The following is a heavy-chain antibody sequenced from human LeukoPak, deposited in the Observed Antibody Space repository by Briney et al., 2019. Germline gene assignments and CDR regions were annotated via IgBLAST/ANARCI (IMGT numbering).Heavy chain of an antibody. V-gene: IGHV3-23*01. Sequence: GGSLRLSCAASGFTFSRYGMSWVRQAPGKGLEWVSAISGSDDRLEWVSAISGSDDSTYYADSVKGRFTISRDNSKNTLYLQMNSLRAEDTAVYYCARGPSGYHNTGGQGTLVTVSS. CDR3: ARGPSGYHNT. J-gene: IGHJ4*02. CDR2: ISGSDDST. D-gene: IGHD5-12*01. CDR1: GFTFSRYG.